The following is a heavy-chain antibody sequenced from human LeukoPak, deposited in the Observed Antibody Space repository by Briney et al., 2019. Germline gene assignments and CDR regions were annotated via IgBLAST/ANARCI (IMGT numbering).Heavy chain of an antibody. CDR2: ISYDGSNK. CDR1: GFTFSSYA. CDR3: ARGQPIAVAGTFFDY. D-gene: IGHD6-19*01. J-gene: IGHJ4*02. V-gene: IGHV3-30-3*01. Sequence: PGGSLRLSCGASGFTFSSYAMHWVRQAPGKGLEWVAVISYDGSNKYYADSVKGRFTICRDSSKNTLYLQMNSLRAEDTAVYYCARGQPIAVAGTFFDYWGQGTLVTVSS.